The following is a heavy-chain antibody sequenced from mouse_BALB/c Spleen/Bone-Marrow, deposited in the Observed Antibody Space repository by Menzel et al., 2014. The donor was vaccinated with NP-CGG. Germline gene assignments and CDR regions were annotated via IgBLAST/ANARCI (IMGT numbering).Heavy chain of an antibody. Sequence: QVQLQQPGPELVRPGVSVKISCKGSGYKFTDYAMHWVKQSHAKSLEWIGLISTYSGNTHYNQKFKGKATMTVDKSSSAGYMELARVASEDSAIYYCARNFYGSAYFDCWGQGSTLTVSS. V-gene: IGHV1-67*01. CDR1: GYKFTDYA. J-gene: IGHJ2*01. CDR2: ISTYSGNT. CDR3: ARNFYGSAYFDC. D-gene: IGHD1-1*01.